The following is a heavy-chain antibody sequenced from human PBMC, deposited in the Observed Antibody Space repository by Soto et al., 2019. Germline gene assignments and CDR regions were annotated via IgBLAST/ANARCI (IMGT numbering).Heavy chain of an antibody. V-gene: IGHV3-30-3*01. D-gene: IGHD3-16*01. CDR2: ISYDGSNK. CDR3: ARAYEGDYFDY. Sequence: GGSLRLSCAASGFTFSSYAMHWVRQAPGKGLEWVAVISYDGSNKYFADSVKGRFTISRDNSKNTLYLQMNSLRAEDTAVYYCARAYEGDYFDYWGQGTLVTVSS. CDR1: GFTFSSYA. J-gene: IGHJ4*02.